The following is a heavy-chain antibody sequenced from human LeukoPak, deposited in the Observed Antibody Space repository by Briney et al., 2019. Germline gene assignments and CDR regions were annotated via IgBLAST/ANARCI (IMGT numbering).Heavy chain of an antibody. Sequence: YPSETLSLTCAVSGGSISNENWWGWVRRPPGKGLEWIGEIYHSGSPNYNPSLKSRVTISVDKSRNHFSLNLSSVTAADTAVYYCARVNINNWHSCDYWGQGTLVTVSS. CDR3: ARVNINNWHSCDY. J-gene: IGHJ4*02. CDR2: IYHSGSP. V-gene: IGHV4-4*02. D-gene: IGHD1-1*01. CDR1: GGSISNENW.